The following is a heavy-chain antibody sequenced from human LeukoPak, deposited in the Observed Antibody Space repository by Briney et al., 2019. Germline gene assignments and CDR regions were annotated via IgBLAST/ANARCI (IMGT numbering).Heavy chain of an antibody. CDR2: IYHSGST. D-gene: IGHD6-19*01. CDR3: ASAVAGSGVPNA. Sequence: SETLSLTCAVSGYSISSGYYWGWIRQPPGKGLEWIGSIYHSGSTYYNPSLKSRVTISVDTSKNQFSLKLSSVTAADTAVYYCASAVAGSGVPNAWGQGTLVTVSS. J-gene: IGHJ4*02. V-gene: IGHV4-38-2*01. CDR1: GYSISSGYY.